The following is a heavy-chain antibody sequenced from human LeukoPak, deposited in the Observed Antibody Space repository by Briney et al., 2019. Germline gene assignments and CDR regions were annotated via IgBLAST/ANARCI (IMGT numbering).Heavy chain of an antibody. CDR2: VNQDESGK. CDR1: GFTFRRYW. J-gene: IGHJ4*02. D-gene: IGHD3-22*01. V-gene: IGHV3-7*01. Sequence: GGSLRLSCAASGFTFRRYWMSWGRQVPGKGLEWVANVNQDESGKNYVDSVKGRFTISRDNAKNSLYLQMNRLRDEDTAVYYCARESYYDSSGSSSGQAYWGQGTLVSVSS. CDR3: ARESYYDSSGSSSGQAY.